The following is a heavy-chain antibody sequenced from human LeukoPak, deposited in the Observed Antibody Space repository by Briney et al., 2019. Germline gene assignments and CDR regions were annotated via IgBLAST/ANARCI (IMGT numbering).Heavy chain of an antibody. J-gene: IGHJ5*02. CDR2: IYYSGST. D-gene: IGHD1-14*01. V-gene: IGHV4-31*03. CDR3: ARGVRLALTRFDP. Sequence: SETLSLTCTVSGGSISSGGYYWSCIRQHPGKGLEWIGYIYYSGSTYYNPSLKSRVTISVDTSKNQFSLKLSSVTAADTAVYYCARGVRLALTRFDPWGQGTLVTVSS. CDR1: GGSISSGGYY.